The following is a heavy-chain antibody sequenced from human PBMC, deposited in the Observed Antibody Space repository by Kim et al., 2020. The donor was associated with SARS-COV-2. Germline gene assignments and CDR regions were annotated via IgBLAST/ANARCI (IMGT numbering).Heavy chain of an antibody. V-gene: IGHV4-34*01. CDR2: INHSGST. CDR1: GGSFSGYY. J-gene: IGHJ6*02. CDR3: ARGVSGTTVVTLGLGYYYYYGMDV. D-gene: IGHD4-17*01. Sequence: SETLSLTCAVYGGSFSGYYWSWIRQPPGKGPEWIGEINHSGSTNYNPSLKSRVTISVDTSKNQFSLKLSSVTAADTAVYYCARGVSGTTVVTLGLGYYYYYGMDVWGQGTTVTVSS.